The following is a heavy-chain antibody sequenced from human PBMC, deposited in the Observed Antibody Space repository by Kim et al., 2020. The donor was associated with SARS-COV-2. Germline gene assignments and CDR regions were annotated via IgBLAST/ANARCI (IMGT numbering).Heavy chain of an antibody. D-gene: IGHD2-2*01. CDR2: IYHSGST. Sequence: SETLSLTCAVSGGSISSSNWWSWVRQPPGKGLEWIGEIYHSGSTNYNPSLKSRVTISVDKSKNQFSLKLSSVTAADTAVYYCARRPLRSTRNYGMDVWGQGTTVTVSS. V-gene: IGHV4-4*02. J-gene: IGHJ6*02. CDR1: GGSISSSNW. CDR3: ARRPLRSTRNYGMDV.